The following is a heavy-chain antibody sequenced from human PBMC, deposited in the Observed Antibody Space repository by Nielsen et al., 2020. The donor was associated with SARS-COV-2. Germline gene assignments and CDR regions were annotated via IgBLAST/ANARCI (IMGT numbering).Heavy chain of an antibody. D-gene: IGHD3-3*01. CDR2: ISAYNGNT. Sequence: ASVKVSCKASGYTFTSYGISWVRQAPGQGLEWMGWISAYNGNTNYAQKLQGRVTMTTDTSTSTAYMELRSLRSDDTAVCYCARVLRFLEWLSVGVFDYWGQGTLVTVSS. V-gene: IGHV1-18*01. CDR1: GYTFTSYG. CDR3: ARVLRFLEWLSVGVFDY. J-gene: IGHJ4*02.